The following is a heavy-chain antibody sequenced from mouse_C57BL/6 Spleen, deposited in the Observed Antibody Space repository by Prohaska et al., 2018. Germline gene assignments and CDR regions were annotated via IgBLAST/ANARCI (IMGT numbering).Heavy chain of an antibody. V-gene: IGHV9-3*01. CDR2: INTYSGVP. CDR3: ATMVWDY. CDR1: GYTFTTYG. J-gene: IGHJ2*01. D-gene: IGHD2-2*01. Sequence: QIQLVQSGPELKKPGETVKISCKASGYTFTTYGMSWVKQAPGKGLKWMGWINTYSGVPTYADDFKGRFAFSLETSASTAYLQINNLKNEDTATYFCATMVWDYWGQGTTLTVSS.